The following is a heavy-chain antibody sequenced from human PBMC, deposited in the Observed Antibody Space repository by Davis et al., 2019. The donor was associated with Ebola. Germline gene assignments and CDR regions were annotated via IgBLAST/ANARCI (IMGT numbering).Heavy chain of an antibody. D-gene: IGHD6-13*01. CDR2: ISCRGITT. CDR3: AKVPGGSSWTYYFDN. Sequence: GGSLRLSCAASGFTFTNYAMSWVRQAPGKGLESVSGISCRGITTYYADSVKGRFTISRDNSKNTLYLHMNSLRAEDTAIYYCAKVPGGSSWTYYFDNWGQGTLVTVSS. V-gene: IGHV3-23*01. CDR1: GFTFTNYA. J-gene: IGHJ4*02.